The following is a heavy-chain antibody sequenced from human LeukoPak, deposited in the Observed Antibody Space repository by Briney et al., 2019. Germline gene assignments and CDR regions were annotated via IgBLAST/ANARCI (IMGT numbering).Heavy chain of an antibody. J-gene: IGHJ6*02. CDR2: MYSGGST. V-gene: IGHV3-66*01. CDR3: AREQVVVGRGYYGMDV. D-gene: IGHD2-2*01. Sequence: GGSLRLSCAASGFTFSNHWMFWVRQAPGKGLEWVSVMYSGGSTFYGDPVKGRFTISRDNSMNTLYLQMNSLRVDDTAVYYCAREQVVVGRGYYGMDVWGQGTTVTVSS. CDR1: GFTFSNHW.